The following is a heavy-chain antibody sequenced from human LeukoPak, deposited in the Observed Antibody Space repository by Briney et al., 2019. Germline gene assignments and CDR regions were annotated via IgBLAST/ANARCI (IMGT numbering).Heavy chain of an antibody. V-gene: IGHV4-59*12. J-gene: IGHJ4*02. Sequence: SETLSLTCTVSGGSISSYYWSWIRQPPGKGLEWIGYIYYSGSTNYNPSLKSRVTISVDTSKNQFSLKLSSVTAADTAVYYCASNYDILTGYYGHWGQGTLVTVSS. CDR3: ASNYDILTGYYGH. CDR2: IYYSGST. D-gene: IGHD3-9*01. CDR1: GGSISSYY.